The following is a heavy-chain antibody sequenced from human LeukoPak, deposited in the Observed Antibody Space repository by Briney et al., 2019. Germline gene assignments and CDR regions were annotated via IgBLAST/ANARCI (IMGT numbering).Heavy chain of an antibody. J-gene: IGHJ4*02. D-gene: IGHD6-19*01. CDR2: INPNSGGT. CDR3: AREKHSSGWYYFDY. Sequence: GASVKVSCKASGYTFTGYYMHWVRQAPGQGLEWMGQINPNSGGTNYAQTFQGRVTMTRDTSISTAYMELSRLRSDDTAVYYCAREKHSSGWYYFDYWGQGTLVTVSS. CDR1: GYTFTGYY. V-gene: IGHV1-2*06.